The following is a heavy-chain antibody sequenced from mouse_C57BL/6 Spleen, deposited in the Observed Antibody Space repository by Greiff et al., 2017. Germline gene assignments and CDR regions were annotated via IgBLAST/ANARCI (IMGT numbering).Heavy chain of an antibody. CDR3: AGGAGSYRYFDV. Sequence: QFHLQQSGPELVKPGASVKISCKASGYAFSSSWMNWVKQRPGKGLEWIGRISPGDGDPNYNGKFKGKATLTADKSSSTAYMQLSGLTSEDSAVYFCAGGAGSYRYFDVWGTGTTVTVSS. CDR1: GYAFSSSW. D-gene: IGHD1-1*01. J-gene: IGHJ1*03. V-gene: IGHV1-82*01. CDR2: ISPGDGDP.